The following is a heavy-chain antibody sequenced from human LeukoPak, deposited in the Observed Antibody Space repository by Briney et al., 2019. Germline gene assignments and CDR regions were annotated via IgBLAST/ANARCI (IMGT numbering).Heavy chain of an antibody. CDR1: GGSISSSDYY. J-gene: IGHJ5*02. V-gene: IGHV4-39*07. CDR3: ARRTVVPAAILREGPNWFDP. D-gene: IGHD2-2*02. Sequence: PSETLSLTCTVSGGSISSSDYYWGWIRQPPGKGLEWIGSIYYSGSTNYNPSLKSRVTISVDTSKNQFSLKLSSVTAADTAVYYCARRTVVPAAILREGPNWFDPWGQGTLVTVSS. CDR2: IYYSGST.